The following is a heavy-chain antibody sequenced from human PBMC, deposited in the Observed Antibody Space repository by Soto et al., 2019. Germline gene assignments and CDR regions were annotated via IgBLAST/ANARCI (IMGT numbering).Heavy chain of an antibody. CDR2: ISSSGGST. D-gene: IGHD3-10*01. Sequence: EVQLLESGGGLVQPGGSLRLSCAASAFTFSSYAMSWVRQTPGKGLEWVSSISSSGGSTYYADSVKGRFTISRDNSKNTLYLQMNSLRAEDTAVYYCAKDRLVRGVIERGPPEYWGQGTLVTVSS. V-gene: IGHV3-23*01. CDR3: AKDRLVRGVIERGPPEY. CDR1: AFTFSSYA. J-gene: IGHJ4*02.